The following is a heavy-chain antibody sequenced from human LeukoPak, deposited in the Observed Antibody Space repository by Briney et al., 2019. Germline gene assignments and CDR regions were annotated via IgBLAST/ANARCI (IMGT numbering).Heavy chain of an antibody. D-gene: IGHD6-13*01. CDR1: GGSISSSSYH. V-gene: IGHV4-39*01. J-gene: IGHJ4*02. CDR3: ARRYSSSSYFDY. Sequence: ASETLSLTCTVSGGSISSSSYHWGWIRQPPGKGLEWIGSIYYSGSTYYNPSLKSRATISVDTSKNQFSLKLSSVTAADTAVYYCARRYSSSSYFDYWGQGTLVAVSS. CDR2: IYYSGST.